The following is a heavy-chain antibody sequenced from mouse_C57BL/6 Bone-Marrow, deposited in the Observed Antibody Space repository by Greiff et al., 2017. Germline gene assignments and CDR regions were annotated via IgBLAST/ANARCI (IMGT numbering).Heavy chain of an antibody. CDR3: ARGHENY. V-gene: IGHV1-64*01. J-gene: IGHJ2*01. Sequence: QVQLQQPGAELVKPGASVKLSCKASGYSFTSYWMHWVKQRPGQGLEWIGMIHPNSGSTNYNEKFKSKSTLTVDKSSSTAYMQLSRLTYEDSAVYYCARGHENYWGQGTTLTVSS. CDR2: IHPNSGST. CDR1: GYSFTSYW.